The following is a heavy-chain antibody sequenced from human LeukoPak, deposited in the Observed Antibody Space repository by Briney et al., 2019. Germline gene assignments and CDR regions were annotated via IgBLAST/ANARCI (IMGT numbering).Heavy chain of an antibody. J-gene: IGHJ6*02. D-gene: IGHD3-10*01. CDR2: IIPIFGTA. Sequence: ASVKVSCKASGGTFSSYAISWVRQAPGQGLEWMGGIIPIFGTANYAQKFQGRVTITADESTSTAYMELSSLRSEDTAVYYCARAGYGSGSPENYYYYGMDVWGQGTTVTVSS. V-gene: IGHV1-69*01. CDR1: GGTFSSYA. CDR3: ARAGYGSGSPENYYYYGMDV.